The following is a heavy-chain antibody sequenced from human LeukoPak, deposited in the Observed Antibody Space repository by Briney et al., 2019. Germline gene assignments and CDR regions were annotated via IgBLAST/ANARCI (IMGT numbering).Heavy chain of an antibody. CDR2: VIHSGST. CDR1: GGSFSTYY. V-gene: IGHV4-34*01. D-gene: IGHD6-13*01. CDR3: ARGLGIVAVGISLDY. Sequence: PSEALSLTCVVYGGSFSTYYWSWIRQPPGKGLEWIGEVIHSGSTNYNPSLKSRVTISVDTSKNQFSLKLSSVTAADTAVYYCARGLGIVAVGISLDYWGQGTLVTVSS. J-gene: IGHJ4*02.